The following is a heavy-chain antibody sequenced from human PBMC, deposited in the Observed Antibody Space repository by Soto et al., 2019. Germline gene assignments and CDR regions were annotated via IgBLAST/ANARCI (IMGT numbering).Heavy chain of an antibody. J-gene: IGHJ4*02. CDR3: ARGEYPIVEMTTAFDF. CDR2: INNDGNNI. V-gene: IGHV3-74*01. D-gene: IGHD1-1*01. CDR1: GFTFSSYW. Sequence: EVQLVESGGGLVQPGGSLRLSCAASGFTFSSYWMHWVRQVPGKGLAWVSRINNDGNNIGYADPVKGRFTISRDNANNTLYLQMNGLRPENTAVYYCARGEYPIVEMTTAFDFWGQGTLVTVSS.